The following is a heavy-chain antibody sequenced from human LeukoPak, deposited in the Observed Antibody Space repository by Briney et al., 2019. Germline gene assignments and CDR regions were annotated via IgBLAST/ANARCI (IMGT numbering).Heavy chain of an antibody. V-gene: IGHV3-21*01. CDR3: AREVVLGAFDI. CDR2: ISSSSSYI. J-gene: IGHJ3*02. D-gene: IGHD2-8*02. Sequence: GGSLRLSCAASGFTFSSYSMNWVRQAPGKGLEWVSSISSSSSYIYYADSVKGRFTISRDNAKNSLYLQMNSLRAEDTAVYYCAREVVLGAFDIWGQGTMVTVSS. CDR1: GFTFSSYS.